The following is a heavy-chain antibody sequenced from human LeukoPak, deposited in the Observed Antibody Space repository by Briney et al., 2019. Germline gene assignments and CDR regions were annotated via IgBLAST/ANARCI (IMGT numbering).Heavy chain of an antibody. Sequence: PSETLSLTCTVSGGSISSSSYYWGWIRQPRGRGLEWIASIYYSGSTYYNPSLKSRVTISVDTSGNQFSLKLSSVTAADTAVHYCASRGELRYFDWLFNGDAFDIWGQGTMVTVSS. V-gene: IGHV4-39*01. CDR3: ASRGELRYFDWLFNGDAFDI. CDR2: IYYSGST. CDR1: GGSISSSSYY. J-gene: IGHJ3*02. D-gene: IGHD3-9*01.